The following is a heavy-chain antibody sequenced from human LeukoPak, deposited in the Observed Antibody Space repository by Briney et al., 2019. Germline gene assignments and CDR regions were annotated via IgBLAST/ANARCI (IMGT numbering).Heavy chain of an antibody. D-gene: IGHD6-19*01. CDR1: GGTFSSYA. Sequence: ASVKVACKSSGGTFSSYAISRVRQAPGQGLECMGGIIPIFGTANYAQKFQGRVTITADESTCTAYMELSSLRSEDTAVYYCAREGSSGWSVGSWFDAWGQGTLVTVSS. CDR3: AREGSSGWSVGSWFDA. J-gene: IGHJ5*02. CDR2: IIPIFGTA. V-gene: IGHV1-69*13.